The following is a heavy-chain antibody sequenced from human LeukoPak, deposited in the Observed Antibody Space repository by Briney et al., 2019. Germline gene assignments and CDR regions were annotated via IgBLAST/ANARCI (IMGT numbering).Heavy chain of an antibody. CDR1: GGSISSSNW. D-gene: IGHD3-3*01. V-gene: IGHV4-4*02. Sequence: SGTLSLTCAVSGGSISSSNWWSWVRQPPGKGLEWIGEIYHSGSTNYNPSLKSRVTISVDKSKNQFSLKLSSVTAADTAVYYCARGPTEYYDFWSGYSLNYMDVWGKGTTVTVSS. J-gene: IGHJ6*03. CDR3: ARGPTEYYDFWSGYSLNYMDV. CDR2: IYHSGST.